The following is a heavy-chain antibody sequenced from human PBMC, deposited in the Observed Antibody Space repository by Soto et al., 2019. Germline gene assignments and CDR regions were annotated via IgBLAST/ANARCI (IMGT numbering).Heavy chain of an antibody. CDR2: IKSKTDGGTT. CDR3: TTRSRGSSSEIDY. J-gene: IGHJ4*02. Sequence: GGSLRLSCAASGFTFSNAWMSWVRQAPGKGLEWVGRIKSKTDGGTTDYAAPVKGRFTISRDDSKNTLYLQMNSLKTEDTAVYYCTTRSRGSSSEIDYWGQGTLVTVSS. CDR1: GFTFSNAW. D-gene: IGHD6-6*01. V-gene: IGHV3-15*01.